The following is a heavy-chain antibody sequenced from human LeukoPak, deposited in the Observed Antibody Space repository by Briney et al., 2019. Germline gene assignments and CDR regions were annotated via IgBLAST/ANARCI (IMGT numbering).Heavy chain of an antibody. CDR2: INPSGGST. Sequence: ASVKVSCKASGYTLTSYYMHWVRQAPGQGLEWMGIINPSGGSTSYAQKFQGRVTMTRGTSTSTVYMELSSLRSEDTAVYYCARGYCTNGVWYWGVHYSYYMYVWGKGTTVTVPS. CDR3: ARGYCTNGVWYWGVHYSYYMYV. V-gene: IGHV1-46*01. J-gene: IGHJ6*03. D-gene: IGHD2-8*01. CDR1: GYTLTSYY.